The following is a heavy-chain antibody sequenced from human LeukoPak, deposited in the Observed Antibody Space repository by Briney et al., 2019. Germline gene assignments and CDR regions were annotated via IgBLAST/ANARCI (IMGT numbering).Heavy chain of an antibody. CDR2: ISSSSSYI. CDR1: GFTFSSYS. Sequence: LGGSLRLSCAASGFTFSSYSMNWVRQAPGKGLEWVSSISSSSSYIYYADSVKGRFTISRDNAKNSLYLQMNSLRAEDTAVYYCARDLLRLWYDSAYYYGMDVWGQGTTVTVSS. J-gene: IGHJ6*02. D-gene: IGHD5-18*01. CDR3: ARDLLRLWYDSAYYYGMDV. V-gene: IGHV3-21*01.